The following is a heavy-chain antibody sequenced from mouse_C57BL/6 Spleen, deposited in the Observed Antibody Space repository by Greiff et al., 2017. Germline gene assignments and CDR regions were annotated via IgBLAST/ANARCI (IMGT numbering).Heavy chain of an antibody. Sequence: QVQLQQPGAELVKPGASVKLSCKASGYTFTSYWMHWVKQRPGQGLEWIGMIHPNSGSTNYNEKCKSKATLTVDKSSSTAYMQLSSLTSEDSAVYYCAREDYGSYFDYWGQGTTLTVSS. CDR2: IHPNSGST. CDR1: GYTFTSYW. CDR3: AREDYGSYFDY. D-gene: IGHD1-1*01. J-gene: IGHJ2*01. V-gene: IGHV1-64*01.